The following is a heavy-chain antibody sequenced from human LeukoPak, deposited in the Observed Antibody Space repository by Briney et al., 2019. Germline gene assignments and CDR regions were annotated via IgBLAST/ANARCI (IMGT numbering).Heavy chain of an antibody. V-gene: IGHV3-23*01. Sequence: GGSLRLSCAASGFTFSRFAMSWVRQAPGRGLEWVSVITGAGDNTYYADFVRGQFTISRDNSKNTLYLQMNSLRAEDSAVYYCAKVSLESSNYYHDFWGQGTMVSVPS. CDR2: ITGAGDNT. D-gene: IGHD3-22*01. CDR3: AKVSLESSNYYHDF. CDR1: GFTFSRFA. J-gene: IGHJ4*02.